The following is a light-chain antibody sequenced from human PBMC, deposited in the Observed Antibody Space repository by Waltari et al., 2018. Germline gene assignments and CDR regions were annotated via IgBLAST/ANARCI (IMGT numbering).Light chain of an antibody. V-gene: IGKV3-20*01. Sequence: DIVLTQSPGTLSLSPGDRGTLSCRASQSVSSISLSWFQERPGQAPRLLIYGTSRRATDIPDRFSASGSGTDFTLTISRLEPEDFAVYFCQHYDGSAVTFG. CDR3: QHYDGSAVT. J-gene: IGKJ5*01. CDR1: QSVSSIS. CDR2: GTS.